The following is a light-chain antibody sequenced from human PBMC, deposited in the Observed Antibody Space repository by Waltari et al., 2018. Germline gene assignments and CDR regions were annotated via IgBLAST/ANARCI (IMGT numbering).Light chain of an antibody. Sequence: EIVLTQSPGTLSLSPGERATLSCRASQSVSISYLAWYQQKPGQAPRLRIYGASSSATGIPDRFSGSGSGTDFTLTISRLEPEDFAVYYCQQYGSSPLTFGGGTKVEIK. V-gene: IGKV3-20*01. CDR2: GAS. CDR1: QSVSISY. CDR3: QQYGSSPLT. J-gene: IGKJ4*01.